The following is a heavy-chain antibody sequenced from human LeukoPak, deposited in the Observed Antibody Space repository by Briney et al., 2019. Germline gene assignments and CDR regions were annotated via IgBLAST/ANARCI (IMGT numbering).Heavy chain of an antibody. CDR2: ISSSGSTI. D-gene: IGHD3-22*01. V-gene: IGHV3-48*03. CDR1: GFTFSSYE. J-gene: IGHJ4*02. Sequence: GGSLRLSCAASGFTFSSYEMNWVRQAPGKGLEWVSYISSSGSTIYYADSVKGRFTISGDNAKNSLYLQMNSLRAEDTAVYYCARGGGYYYDSSGYYYDYWGQGTLVTVSS. CDR3: ARGGGYYYDSSGYYYDY.